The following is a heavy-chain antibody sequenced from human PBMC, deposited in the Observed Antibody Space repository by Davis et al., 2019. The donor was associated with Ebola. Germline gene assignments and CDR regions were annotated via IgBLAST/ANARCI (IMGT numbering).Heavy chain of an antibody. CDR1: GFTFSSYA. J-gene: IGHJ4*02. Sequence: GESLKISCAASGFTFSSYAMSWVRQAPGKGPEWVSYISSSSNYTNYADSVKGRFTISRDNAKNSLYLQMNSLRAQDTAVYYCARYDSWGQGALVTVSS. CDR2: ISSSSNYT. V-gene: IGHV3-21*05. CDR3: ARYDS.